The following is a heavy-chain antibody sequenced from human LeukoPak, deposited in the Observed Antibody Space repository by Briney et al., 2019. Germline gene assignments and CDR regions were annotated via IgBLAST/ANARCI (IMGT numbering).Heavy chain of an antibody. V-gene: IGHV4-34*01. J-gene: IGHJ4*02. CDR1: GGSFSGYY. CDR3: ARHGSGWHFDY. CDR2: INHSGST. D-gene: IGHD6-19*01. Sequence: SETLSLTRAVYGGSFSGYYWSWIRQPPGKGLEWIGEINHSGSTNYNPSLKSRVTISVDTSKNQFSLKLSSVTAADTAVYYCARHGSGWHFDYWGQGTLVTVSS.